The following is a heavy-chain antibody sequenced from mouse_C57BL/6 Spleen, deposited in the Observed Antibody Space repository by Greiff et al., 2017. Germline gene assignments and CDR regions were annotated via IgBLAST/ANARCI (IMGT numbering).Heavy chain of an antibody. CDR3: ARKDFAYGFSFAY. Sequence: QVQLQQSGAELMKPGASVKLSCTATGYTFTGYWIEWVKQRPGHGLEWIGEILPGSGSNNYNEKFKGKVTFTADTSTNTPYMQISSLTTEDSAMYYCARKDFAYGFSFAYWGQGTLVTVSA. J-gene: IGHJ3*01. CDR1: GYTFTGYW. CDR2: ILPGSGSN. V-gene: IGHV1-9*01. D-gene: IGHD1-2*01.